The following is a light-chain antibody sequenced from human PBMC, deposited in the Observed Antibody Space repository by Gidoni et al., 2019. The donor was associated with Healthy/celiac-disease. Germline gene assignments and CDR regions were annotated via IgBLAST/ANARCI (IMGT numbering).Light chain of an antibody. CDR1: SGINVGTYR. CDR3: MILHSSAWV. V-gene: IGLV5-45*02. CDR2: YKSDSDK. J-gene: IGLJ3*02. Sequence: QAVLTQPSSLSASPGASASLTCTLRSGINVGTYRIYWYQQKPGSPPQYLLRYKSDSDKQQGSGGPSRFSGSKDASANAGILLLPGLQSEDEADYYWMILHSSAWVVGGGTKLNVL.